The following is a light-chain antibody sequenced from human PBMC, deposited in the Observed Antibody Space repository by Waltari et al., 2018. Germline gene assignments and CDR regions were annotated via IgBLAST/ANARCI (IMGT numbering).Light chain of an antibody. CDR2: TAS. V-gene: IGKV3-11*01. CDR3: QQRSNWPTT. J-gene: IGKJ2*01. CDR1: QSISSY. Sequence: EIVLTQSPATLSLSPGGRATLSCKASQSISSYLAWFQQKPGQAPRLLIHTASNRATGIPARFSGSGSGTDFTLTISSLEPEDFAVYYCQQRSNWPTTFGQGTKLEI.